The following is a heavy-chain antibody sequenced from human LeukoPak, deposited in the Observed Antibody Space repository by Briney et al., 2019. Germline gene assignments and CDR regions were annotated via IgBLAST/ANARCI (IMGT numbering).Heavy chain of an antibody. CDR2: INPNSGGT. Sequence: ASVKVSCKASGYTFTGYYMHWVRQAPGQGLEWMGWINPNSGGTNYAQKFQGRVTMTRDTSISTAYMELSRLRSDDTAVYYCARESTGIDYYDSSPFFDYRGQGTLVTASS. CDR1: GYTFTGYY. CDR3: ARESTGIDYYDSSPFFDY. V-gene: IGHV1-2*02. D-gene: IGHD3-22*01. J-gene: IGHJ4*02.